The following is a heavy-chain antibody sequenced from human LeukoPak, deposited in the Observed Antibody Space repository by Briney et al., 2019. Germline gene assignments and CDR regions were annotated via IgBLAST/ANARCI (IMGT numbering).Heavy chain of an antibody. Sequence: GGSLRLSCAASGFTFSSYEMNWVRQAPGKGLEWVSYISSSGSTIYYADSVKGRFTISRDNAKNSLYLQMNSLRAEDTAVYYCARTSRPRYSSGWPHTNWFDPWGQGTLVTVSS. CDR3: ARTSRPRYSSGWPHTNWFDP. D-gene: IGHD6-19*01. J-gene: IGHJ5*02. CDR1: GFTFSSYE. CDR2: ISSSGSTI. V-gene: IGHV3-48*03.